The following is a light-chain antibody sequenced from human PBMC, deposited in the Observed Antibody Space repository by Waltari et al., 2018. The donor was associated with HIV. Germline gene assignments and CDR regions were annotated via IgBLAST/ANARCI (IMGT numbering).Light chain of an antibody. J-gene: IGLJ3*02. CDR1: NSNNRAGHG. CDR2: DDT. V-gene: IGLV1-40*01. CDR3: QSYASGRRGGTWV. Sequence: QSVLTQPPNAYGAPAPRVTTSCTGDNSNNRAGHGVHWSEYLPDTGPKLVIFDDTSRPSGVSDRFSGFRSGNSASLAIIARQAEGGAEYYCQSYASGRRGGTWVFGGGTTVTVL.